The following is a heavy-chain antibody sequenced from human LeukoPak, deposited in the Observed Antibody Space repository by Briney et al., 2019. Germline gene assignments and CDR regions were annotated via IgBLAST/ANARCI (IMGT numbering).Heavy chain of an antibody. V-gene: IGHV1-18*01. D-gene: IGHD3-10*01. CDR3: ARGRAPYYGSGSYLIDY. J-gene: IGHJ4*02. CDR2: ISAYNGDT. Sequence: ASVKVSCKTSGYIFAHNGISWVRQAPGQGPEWMGWISAYNGDTNYAQNFQGRVTMTRDTSTSTVYMELRSLRSDDTAVYYCARGRAPYYGSGSYLIDYWGQGTLVTVSS. CDR1: GYIFAHNG.